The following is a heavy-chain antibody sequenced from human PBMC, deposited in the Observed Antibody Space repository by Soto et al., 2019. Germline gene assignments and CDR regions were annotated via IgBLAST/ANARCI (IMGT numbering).Heavy chain of an antibody. CDR1: GFTFSSYW. D-gene: IGHD5-12*01. CDR2: IKQDGSEK. J-gene: IGHJ4*02. V-gene: IGHV3-7*01. CDR3: ARERNSGYDMVYYYFDY. Sequence: EVQLVESGGGLVQPGGSLRLSCAASGFTFSSYWMSWVRQAPGKGLEWVANIKQDGSEKYYVDSVKGRFTISRDNAKDSLYLQMNNLRAEDTAVYYYARERNSGYDMVYYYFDYYGQGTLVTVSS.